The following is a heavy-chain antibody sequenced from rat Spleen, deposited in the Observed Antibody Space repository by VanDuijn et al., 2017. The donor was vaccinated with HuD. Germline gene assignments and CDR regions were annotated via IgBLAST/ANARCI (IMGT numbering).Heavy chain of an antibody. CDR3: ARSDYSSSYVMDA. V-gene: IGHV3-1*01. CDR1: GYSITDSH. Sequence: EVQLQESGPGLVKPSQSLSLTCSVTGYSITDSHWGWIRQFPGNKMEWVGHITYSGSTNYNPSLKSRISITRDTSKNQFFLQVNSVTTEDTATYYCARSDYSSSYVMDAWGQGASVTVSS. J-gene: IGHJ4*01. D-gene: IGHD1-2*01. CDR2: ITYSGST.